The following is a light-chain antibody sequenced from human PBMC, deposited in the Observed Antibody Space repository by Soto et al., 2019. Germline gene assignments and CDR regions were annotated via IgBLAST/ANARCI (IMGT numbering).Light chain of an antibody. V-gene: IGKV1-5*01. CDR1: QSIGTW. CDR3: QQSDTYPLT. CDR2: DAS. Sequence: DIQMNQSPSTLSASVGDRVTITCRASQSIGTWLAWYQHRPGKAPSLLIYDASTLRSGVPSRFSGSGSGTEFTLTISSLQADDFATYYCQQSDTYPLTFGQGTRLDIK. J-gene: IGKJ5*01.